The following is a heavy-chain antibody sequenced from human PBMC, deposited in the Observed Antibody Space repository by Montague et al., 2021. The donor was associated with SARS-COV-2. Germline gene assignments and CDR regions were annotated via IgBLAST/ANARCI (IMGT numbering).Heavy chain of an antibody. CDR1: GGSISSSSYY. V-gene: IGHV4-39*01. CDR3: AAQSSGGYCSSSSCYVWFDP. Sequence: SETRSLTCTVSGGSISSSSYYWGWIRQPPGKGLEWIGSIHYSGSTYYNPSLKSRVTISVDTSKKHFPLKLSSVTAADTAVYFCAAQSSGGYCSSSSCYVWFDPWGQGTLVTVSS. J-gene: IGHJ5*02. D-gene: IGHD2-2*01. CDR2: IHYSGST.